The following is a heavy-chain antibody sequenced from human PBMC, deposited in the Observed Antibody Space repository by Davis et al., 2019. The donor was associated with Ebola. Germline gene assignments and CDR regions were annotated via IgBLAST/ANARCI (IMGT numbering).Heavy chain of an antibody. CDR1: GFTFSSYA. D-gene: IGHD2-2*01. V-gene: IGHV3-30-3*01. CDR3: ASLGYCSSTSCSRDMDV. J-gene: IGHJ6*03. Sequence: PGGSLRLSCAASGFTFSSYAMHWVRQAPGKGLEWVAVISYDGSNKYYADSVKGRFTISRDNSKNTLYLQMNSLRAEDTAVYYCASLGYCSSTSCSRDMDVWGKGTTVTVSS. CDR2: ISYDGSNK.